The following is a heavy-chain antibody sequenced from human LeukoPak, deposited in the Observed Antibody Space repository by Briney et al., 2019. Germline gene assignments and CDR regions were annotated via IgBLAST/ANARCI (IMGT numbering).Heavy chain of an antibody. J-gene: IGHJ4*02. CDR3: ARGGLPRRIQLWSNPHFDY. D-gene: IGHD5-18*01. V-gene: IGHV4-61*02. CDR2: IYTSGST. Sequence: PSETLSLTCTVSGGSISSGSYYWSWIRQPAGKGLEWIGRIYTSGSTNYNPSLKSRVTISVDTSKNQFSLKLSSVTAADTAVYYCARGGLPRRIQLWSNPHFDYWGQGTLVTVSS. CDR1: GGSISSGSYY.